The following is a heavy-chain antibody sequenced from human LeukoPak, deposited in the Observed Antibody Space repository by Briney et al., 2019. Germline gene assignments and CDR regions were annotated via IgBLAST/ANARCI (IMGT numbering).Heavy chain of an antibody. CDR2: IYHSGST. CDR1: GYSISSGYY. Sequence: SETLSLACTVSGYSISSGYYWGWIRQPPGKGLEWIDSIYHSGSTYYNPSLKSRVTISVDTSKNQFSLKLSSVTAADTAVYYCAREGDILTGSGAYQDAFDIWGQGTMVTVSS. V-gene: IGHV4-38-2*02. D-gene: IGHD3-9*01. J-gene: IGHJ3*02. CDR3: AREGDILTGSGAYQDAFDI.